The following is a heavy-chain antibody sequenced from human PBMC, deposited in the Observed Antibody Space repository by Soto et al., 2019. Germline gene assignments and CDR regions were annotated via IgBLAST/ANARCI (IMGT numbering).Heavy chain of an antibody. D-gene: IGHD2-15*01. CDR3: ARDCSGGSCYLAMDY. Sequence: GASVKVSCKASGYTFTSYAMHWVRQAPGQRLEWMGWINAGNGNTKYSQKFQGRVTITGDTSASTAYMELSSLRSEDTAVYYCARDCSGGSCYLAMDYWGQGTLVTVSS. J-gene: IGHJ4*02. CDR1: GYTFTSYA. V-gene: IGHV1-3*01. CDR2: INAGNGNT.